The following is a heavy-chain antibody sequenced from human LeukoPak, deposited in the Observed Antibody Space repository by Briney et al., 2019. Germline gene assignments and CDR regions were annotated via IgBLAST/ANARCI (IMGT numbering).Heavy chain of an antibody. CDR2: ITWNRDNI. V-gene: IGHV3-9*01. Sequence: GGSLRLSCAASGFTFDDYAMHWVRQAPGKGLEWVSGITWNRDNIGYGDSVKGRFTISRDNVKNALYLQMNSLRPEDTALYYCAKDLSSAITSALVLDVWGQGTTVIVSS. CDR1: GFTFDDYA. D-gene: IGHD3-22*01. CDR3: AKDLSSAITSALVLDV. J-gene: IGHJ6*02.